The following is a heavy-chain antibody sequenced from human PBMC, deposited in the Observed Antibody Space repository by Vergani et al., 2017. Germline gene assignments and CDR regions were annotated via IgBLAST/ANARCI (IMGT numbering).Heavy chain of an antibody. J-gene: IGHJ4*02. CDR1: GFTFSSYG. Sequence: QVQLVESGGGVVQPGRSLRLSCAASGFTFSSYGMHWVRQAPGKGLEWVAVIWYDGSNKYYADSVKGRFTISRDNSKNTLYLQMNSLRAEDTAVYYCALVATFSYFDYWGQGTLVTVSS. V-gene: IGHV3-33*01. CDR2: IWYDGSNK. D-gene: IGHD5-12*01. CDR3: ALVATFSYFDY.